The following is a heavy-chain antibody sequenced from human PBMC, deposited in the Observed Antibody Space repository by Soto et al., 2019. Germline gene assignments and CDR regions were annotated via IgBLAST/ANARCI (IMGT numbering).Heavy chain of an antibody. J-gene: IGHJ6*02. CDR2: ISAYIGNT. V-gene: IGHV1-18*04. D-gene: IGHD5-18*01. Sequence: ASVKVSCKASGYTFTSYGISWVRQAPGQGLEWMGWISAYIGNTNYAQKLQGRVTMTTDTSTSTASMELRSLRSDDTAVYYCARGPGYSYGFPLDSYYYGMDVWGRGTTLTVSS. CDR1: GYTFTSYG. CDR3: ARGPGYSYGFPLDSYYYGMDV.